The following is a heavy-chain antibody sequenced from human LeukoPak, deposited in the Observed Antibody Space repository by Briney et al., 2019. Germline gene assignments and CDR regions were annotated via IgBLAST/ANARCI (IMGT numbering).Heavy chain of an antibody. J-gene: IGHJ4*02. Sequence: SETLSLTCAVYGGSFSGYYWSWIRQPPGKGLEWIGEINHSGSTNYNPSLKSRVTISVDTPKNQFSLKLSSVTAADTAVYYCASRGRIAAAGYFDYWGQGTLVTVSS. D-gene: IGHD6-13*01. CDR3: ASRGRIAAAGYFDY. CDR2: INHSGST. V-gene: IGHV4-34*01. CDR1: GGSFSGYY.